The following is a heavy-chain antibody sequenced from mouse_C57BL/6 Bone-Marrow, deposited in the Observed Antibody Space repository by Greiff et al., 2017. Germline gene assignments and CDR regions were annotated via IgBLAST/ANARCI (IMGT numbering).Heavy chain of an antibody. CDR3: MGDYYGSSYGFDY. V-gene: IGHV14-4*01. J-gene: IGHJ2*01. CDR1: GFNIKDDY. D-gene: IGHD1-1*01. Sequence: EVQLKASGAELVRPGASVKLSCTASGFNIKDDYMHWVKQRPEQGLEWIGWIDPENGDTEYASKFQGKATIPADTSSNTASLQLSSLTSEDTAVYYCMGDYYGSSYGFDYWGQGTTLTVSS. CDR2: IDPENGDT.